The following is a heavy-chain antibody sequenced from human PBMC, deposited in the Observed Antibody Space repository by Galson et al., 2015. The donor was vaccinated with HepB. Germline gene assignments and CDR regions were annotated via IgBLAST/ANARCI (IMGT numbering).Heavy chain of an antibody. CDR1: GFTFSSCA. D-gene: IGHD3-16*01. CDR2: LSGSGGST. V-gene: IGHV3-23*01. J-gene: IGHJ4*02. Sequence: SLRLSCAASGFTFSSCAMSWVRQAPGKGLEWVSALSGSGGSTYYADSVKGRFTISRDNSRDTLYLQMNSLRAEDTAEYYCAKLRLTDYFDSWGQGTLITVSS. CDR3: AKLRLTDYFDS.